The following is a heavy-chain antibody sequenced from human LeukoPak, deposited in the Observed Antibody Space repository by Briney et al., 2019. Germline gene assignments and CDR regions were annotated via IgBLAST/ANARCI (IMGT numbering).Heavy chain of an antibody. CDR1: GGTFSSYA. CDR3: ARTRSSSSSWYGQFDY. CDR2: IIPIFGTA. V-gene: IGHV1-69*06. Sequence: SVKVSCKASGGTFSSYAISWVRQAPGQGLEWMGGIIPIFGTANYAQKFQGRVTITADKSTSTAYMELSSLRSEDTAVYYCARTRSSSSSWYGQFDYWGQGTLVTVSS. D-gene: IGHD6-13*01. J-gene: IGHJ4*02.